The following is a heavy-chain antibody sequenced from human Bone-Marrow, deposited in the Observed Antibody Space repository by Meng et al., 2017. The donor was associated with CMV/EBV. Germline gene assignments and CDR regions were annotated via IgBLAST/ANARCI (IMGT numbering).Heavy chain of an antibody. CDR3: ARIAFSGAWGYFDY. J-gene: IGHJ4*02. CDR2: IDWDDDK. D-gene: IGHD1-26*01. CDR1: GFSLSTSGMR. Sequence: SGPTLVKPTQTLTLTCTFSGFSLSTSGMRASWIRQPPGKALEWLARIDWDDDKFYSTSLKTRLTISKDTSKNQVVLTMTNMDPVDTATYYCARIAFSGAWGYFDYWGQGTLVTVSS. V-gene: IGHV2-70*04.